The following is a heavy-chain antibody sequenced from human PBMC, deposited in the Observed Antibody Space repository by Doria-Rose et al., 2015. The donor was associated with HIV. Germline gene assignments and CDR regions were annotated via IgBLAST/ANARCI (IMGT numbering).Heavy chain of an antibody. V-gene: IGHV4-59*01. CDR1: SISIYY. J-gene: IGHJ5*02. Sequence: SISIYYWSWIRQSPGKGLEYIGNIYYGGNTDYNPSLKSRVTISLDTSKNQVSLKLRSVTAADTAVYYCARARAVAGRGSWFDPWGQGTLVTVPS. CDR2: IYYGGNT. D-gene: IGHD6-19*01. CDR3: ARARAVAGRGSWFDP.